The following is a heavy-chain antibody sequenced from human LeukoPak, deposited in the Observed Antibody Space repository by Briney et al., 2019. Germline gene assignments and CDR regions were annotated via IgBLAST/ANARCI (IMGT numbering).Heavy chain of an antibody. V-gene: IGHV4-39*02. CDR3: AREFTIFGVVTKAFDI. Sequence: PSETLSLTCTVSGASITSADYYWGWIRQPPGRGLEWIGSVLFTGDTYYTPSLKSRVTISVHTSNKQFSLKLSSVTAADTAVYYCAREFTIFGVVTKAFDIWGQGTMVTVSS. D-gene: IGHD3-3*01. J-gene: IGHJ3*02. CDR1: GASITSADYY. CDR2: VLFTGDT.